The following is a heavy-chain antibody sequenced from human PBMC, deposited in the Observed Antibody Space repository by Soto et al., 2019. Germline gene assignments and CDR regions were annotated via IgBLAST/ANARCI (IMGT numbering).Heavy chain of an antibody. J-gene: IGHJ4*02. V-gene: IGHV3-23*01. CDR2: ISGSGGNK. Sequence: GGSLRLSCATSGFTFRDHAMSWVRQAPGKGLEWVARISGSGGNKFYAASVKGRFTISRDESKNTLYLQMNSLRAEDTAIYYCAKAECGSECYYRNNYWGQGTLVTVSS. CDR1: GFTFRDHA. CDR3: AKAECGSECYYRNNY. D-gene: IGHD2-21*01.